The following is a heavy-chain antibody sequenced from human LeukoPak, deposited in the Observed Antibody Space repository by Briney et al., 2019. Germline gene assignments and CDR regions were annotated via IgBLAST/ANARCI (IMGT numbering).Heavy chain of an antibody. D-gene: IGHD3-22*01. Sequence: SETLSLTCTVSGGSISSYYWSWIRQPPGKGLEWIGCIYYSGSTNYNPSLKSRVTISVDTSKNLFSLKLSSVTAADTAVYYCASLIGSSSSGYYGAFDIWGQGTMVTVSS. V-gene: IGHV4-59*08. CDR1: GGSISSYY. J-gene: IGHJ3*02. CDR2: IYYSGST. CDR3: ASLIGSSSSGYYGAFDI.